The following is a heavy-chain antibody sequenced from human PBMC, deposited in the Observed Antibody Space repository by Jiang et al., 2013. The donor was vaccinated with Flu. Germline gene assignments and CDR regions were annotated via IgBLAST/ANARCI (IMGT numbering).Heavy chain of an antibody. J-gene: IGHJ4*02. D-gene: IGHD3-22*01. Sequence: GAEVKKPGASVKVSCKASGDSFTNYDVNWVRQATGQGLEWMGWIIPIFGTVNYAQKFQGRVTITADKSTSTVYMVLSSLRSEDTAMYYCARGPDISAYYYFYWGQGTLVTVSP. CDR2: IIPIFGTV. CDR3: ARGPDISAYYYFY. V-gene: IGHV1-69*06. CDR1: GDSFTNYD.